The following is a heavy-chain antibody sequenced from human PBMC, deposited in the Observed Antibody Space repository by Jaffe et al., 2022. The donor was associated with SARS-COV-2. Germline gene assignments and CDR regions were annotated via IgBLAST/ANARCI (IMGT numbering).Heavy chain of an antibody. CDR1: GDSSRNYY. J-gene: IGHJ6*02. V-gene: IGHV4-59*08. CDR2: IYNSGST. Sequence: QVQLQESGPGLVKPSETLSLTCTISGDSSRNYYWSWIRQSPGKGLEWIGYIYNSGSTNYNPSLKSRVTMSEDTSKNQFSLRLSSVTAADTAVYYCARQGNRIVGASMDVWGQGTTVTVSS. CDR3: ARQGNRIVGASMDV. D-gene: IGHD1-26*01.